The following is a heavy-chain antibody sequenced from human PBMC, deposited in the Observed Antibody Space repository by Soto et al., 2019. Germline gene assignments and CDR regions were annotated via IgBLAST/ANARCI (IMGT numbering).Heavy chain of an antibody. Sequence: SGPTLVNPTQTLTLTCTFSGFSLSTSGMCVSWIRQPPGKALEWLALIDWDDDKYYSTSLKTRLTISKDTSKNQVVLTMTNVDPVDTATYYCARILFDDYGDYYFGYWGQGTLVTVSS. CDR3: ARILFDDYGDYYFGY. CDR1: GFSLSTSGMC. D-gene: IGHD4-17*01. V-gene: IGHV2-70*01. J-gene: IGHJ4*02. CDR2: IDWDDDK.